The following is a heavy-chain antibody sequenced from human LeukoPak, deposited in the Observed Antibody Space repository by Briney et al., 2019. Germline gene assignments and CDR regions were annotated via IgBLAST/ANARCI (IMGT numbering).Heavy chain of an antibody. D-gene: IGHD3-10*01. CDR2: ISGDGGST. CDR3: AKGEALLWFGEEDYYYMDV. J-gene: IGHJ6*03. CDR1: GFTFDDYA. V-gene: IGHV3-43*02. Sequence: GGSLRLSCAASGFTFDDYAMHWVRQAPGKGLEWVSLISGDGGSTYYADSVKGRFTISRDNSKNSLYLQMNSLRTEDTALYYCAKGEALLWFGEEDYYYMDVWGKGTTVTVS.